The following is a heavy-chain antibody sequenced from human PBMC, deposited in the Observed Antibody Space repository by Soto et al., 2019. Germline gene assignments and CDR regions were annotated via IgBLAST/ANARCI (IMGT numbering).Heavy chain of an antibody. Sequence: PGGSLRLSCAASGFTFSDHYMDWVRQAPGKGLEWVGRTRNKAKSYTTEYAASVQGRFTISRDNSRNSLYLQMNSLKTEDTAVYYCVRGYNSFDIWGQGTMVTVSS. CDR3: VRGYNSFDI. CDR2: TRNKAKSYTT. CDR1: GFTFSDHY. V-gene: IGHV3-72*01. J-gene: IGHJ3*02. D-gene: IGHD5-18*01.